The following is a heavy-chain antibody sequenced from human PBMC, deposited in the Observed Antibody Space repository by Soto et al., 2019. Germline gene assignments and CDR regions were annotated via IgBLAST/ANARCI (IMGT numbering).Heavy chain of an antibody. D-gene: IGHD3-16*01. Sequence: EVQLLDSGGGLVQPGGSLRLSCAASGFTFSNSAMSWVRQAPGKGLEWVSAISGSGGGTYYADSVKGRFTISRDNSKNRLYLQMNSLRAKDTAVYYCSKAPGRFPEYFHHWGQGTLVTVSS. J-gene: IGHJ1*01. CDR3: SKAPGRFPEYFHH. V-gene: IGHV3-23*01. CDR1: GFTFSNSA. CDR2: ISGSGGGT.